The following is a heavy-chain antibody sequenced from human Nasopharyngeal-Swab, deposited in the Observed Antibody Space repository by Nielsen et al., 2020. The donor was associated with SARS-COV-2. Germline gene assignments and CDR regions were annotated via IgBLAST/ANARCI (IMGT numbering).Heavy chain of an antibody. CDR3: ARAETGYSYGYPFDY. CDR2: IWYDGSNK. Sequence: GGSLRLSSAASGFTFSSYGMHWVRQAPGKGLEWVAVIWYDGSNKYYADSVKGRFTISRDNSKNTLYLQMNSLRAEDTAVYYCARAETGYSYGYPFDYWGQGTLVTVSS. D-gene: IGHD5-18*01. CDR1: GFTFSSYG. J-gene: IGHJ4*02. V-gene: IGHV3-33*01.